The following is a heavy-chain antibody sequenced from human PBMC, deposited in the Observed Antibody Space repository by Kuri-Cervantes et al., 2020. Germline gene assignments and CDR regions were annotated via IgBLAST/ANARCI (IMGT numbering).Heavy chain of an antibody. CDR1: GFNFSRHD. Sequence: GESLKISCGDSGFNFSRHDIHWVRQRTGKGLEWVSSIGFPGDTHYPGSVKGRFTISRDNSKNTLYLQMNSLRAEDTAVYYCARDSDDKELLWFGELFQDYWGQGTLVTVSS. CDR2: IGFPGDT. V-gene: IGHV3-13*01. J-gene: IGHJ4*02. CDR3: ARDSDDKELLWFGELFQDY. D-gene: IGHD3-10*01.